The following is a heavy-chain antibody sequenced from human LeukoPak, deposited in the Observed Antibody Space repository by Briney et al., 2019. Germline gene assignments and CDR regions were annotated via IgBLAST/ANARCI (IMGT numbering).Heavy chain of an antibody. V-gene: IGHV3-21*01. CDR1: GFTFSSYA. CDR3: ARLNYGGNPGAFDI. D-gene: IGHD4-23*01. CDR2: ISSSSTYI. Sequence: PGGSLRLSCEASGFTFSSYAMNWVRQTPGKGLEWVSFISSSSTYIYYADSVKGRFTISRDNAKNSLYLQMNSLRAEDTALYYCARLNYGGNPGAFDIWGQGTMVTVSS. J-gene: IGHJ3*02.